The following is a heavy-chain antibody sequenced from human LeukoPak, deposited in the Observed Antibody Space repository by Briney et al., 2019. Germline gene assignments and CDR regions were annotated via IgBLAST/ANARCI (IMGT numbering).Heavy chain of an antibody. D-gene: IGHD3-10*01. CDR2: ISYDGSNK. V-gene: IGHV3-30*18. CDR3: AKDLRRRYYFGSGSRGGTFDI. Sequence: EGSLRLSCAASGFMFSNYGMQWVRQAPGKGLEWVAVISYDGSNKYYADSVKGRFTISRDNSKNTLYLQMNSLRAEDTAVYYCAKDLRRRYYFGSGSRGGTFDIWAKGQWSPSLQ. CDR1: GFMFSNYG. J-gene: IGHJ3*02.